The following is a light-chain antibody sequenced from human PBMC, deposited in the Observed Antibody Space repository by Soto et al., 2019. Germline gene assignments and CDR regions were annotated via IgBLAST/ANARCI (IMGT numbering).Light chain of an antibody. J-gene: IGLJ2*01. CDR3: SSYTSNNPPNVI. Sequence: QSALTQPASVSGSPGQSITISCTGTSSDVGCYNYVSWYQQHPGKAPKLMIYDVSNRPSGVSNRFSGSKSSNTASLTISGPQAEEEADYYRSSYTSNNPPNVILGGATKLNV. CDR2: DVS. CDR1: SSDVGCYNY. V-gene: IGLV2-14*01.